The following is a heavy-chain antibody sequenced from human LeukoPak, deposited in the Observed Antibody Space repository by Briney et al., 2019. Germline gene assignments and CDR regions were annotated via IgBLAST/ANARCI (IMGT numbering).Heavy chain of an antibody. CDR1: GFTFSSYG. CDR3: AKGRGVRDAFDI. J-gene: IGHJ3*02. D-gene: IGHD2-8*01. CDR2: IRYDGSNK. V-gene: IGHV3-30*02. Sequence: PGGSPRLPCAASGFTFSSYGMHWVRQAPGKGLEWVAFIRYDGSNKYYADSVKGRFTISRDNSKNTLYLQMNSLRAEDTAVYYCAKGRGVRDAFDIWGQGTMVTVSS.